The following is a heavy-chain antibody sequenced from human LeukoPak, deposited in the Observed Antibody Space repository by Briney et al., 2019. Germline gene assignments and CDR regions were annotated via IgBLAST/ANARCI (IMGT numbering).Heavy chain of an antibody. CDR2: INTDGSST. CDR1: GFTFSSYW. CDR3: AREGNFWSGLYYFDY. Sequence: GGSLRLSCAASGFTFSSYWMHWVRQAPGKGLVWVSRINTDGSSTSYADSVKGRFTISRDNAKNTLYLQMNSLRAEDTAVYYCAREGNFWSGLYYFDYWGQGTLVTVSS. D-gene: IGHD3-3*01. J-gene: IGHJ4*02. V-gene: IGHV3-74*01.